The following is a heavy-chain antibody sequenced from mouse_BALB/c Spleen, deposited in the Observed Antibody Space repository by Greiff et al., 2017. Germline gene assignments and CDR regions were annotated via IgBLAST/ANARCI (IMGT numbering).Heavy chain of an antibody. CDR2: IYPGNSDT. V-gene: IGHV1-5*01. J-gene: IGHJ4*01. D-gene: IGHD2-5*01. Sequence: VQLQQSGTVLARPGASVKMSCKASGYRFTSYWMHWVKQRPGQGLEWIGAIYPGNSDTSYNQKFKGKAKLTAVTSASTAYMELSSLTNEDSAVYYYTRESNYPYAMDYWGQGTSVTVSS. CDR1: GYRFTSYW. CDR3: TRESNYPYAMDY.